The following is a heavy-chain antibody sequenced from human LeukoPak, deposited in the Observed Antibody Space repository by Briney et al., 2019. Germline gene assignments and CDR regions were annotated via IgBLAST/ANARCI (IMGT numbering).Heavy chain of an antibody. J-gene: IGHJ4*02. CDR3: ARGEYYGSGSWGY. Sequence: EASVKVSCKASGYSLTSYDINWVRQATGQGLEWMGWLNPNSGYTGYAQKFQGRVTFTRKTSINTAYMELSSLRSEDTAVYFCARGEYYGSGSWGYWGQGTLVTVSS. CDR1: GYSLTSYD. D-gene: IGHD3-10*01. V-gene: IGHV1-8*03. CDR2: LNPNSGYT.